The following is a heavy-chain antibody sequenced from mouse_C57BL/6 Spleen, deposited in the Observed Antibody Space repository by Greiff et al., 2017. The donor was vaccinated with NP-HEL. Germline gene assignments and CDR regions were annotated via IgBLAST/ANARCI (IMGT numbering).Heavy chain of an antibody. CDR1: GFNIKDDY. Sequence: VQLQQSGAELVRPGASVKLSCTASGFNIKDDYMHWVKQRPEQGLEWIGGIDPENGDTAYASKFQGKATIPADTSSNTAYLQLSSLTSEDTAAYYCTTRRYYGSSYVEEYYCDYWGQGTTLTVSS. D-gene: IGHD1-1*01. CDR2: IDPENGDT. CDR3: TTRRYYGSSYVEEYYCDY. J-gene: IGHJ2*01. V-gene: IGHV14-4*01.